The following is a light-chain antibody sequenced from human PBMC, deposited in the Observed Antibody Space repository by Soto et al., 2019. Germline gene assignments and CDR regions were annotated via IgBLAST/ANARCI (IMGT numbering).Light chain of an antibody. V-gene: IGLV4-60*02. CDR3: ETWDTNVVV. CDR1: SGHSTYI. Sequence: QSVLTQSSSASASLGSSVKLTCTLSSGHSTYIIAWHQQQPGKARRYLMKLEGSGSYNKGSGIPDRFSGSSSGADRYLTISSLQFDDEADYYCETWDTNVVVFGGGTKRTVL. J-gene: IGLJ2*01. CDR2: LEGSGSY.